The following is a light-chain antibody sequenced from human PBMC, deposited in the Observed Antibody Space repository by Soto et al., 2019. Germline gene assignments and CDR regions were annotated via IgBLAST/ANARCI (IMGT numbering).Light chain of an antibody. V-gene: IGKV3-15*01. J-gene: IGKJ1*01. CDR1: QSVSSN. CDR3: QQYNNSPWT. Sequence: EIVMTQSPATLSVSPGERATLSCRASQSVSSNLAWYQQKPGQAPRLLIYDLSTRATGIPARFSGSGSGTEFTLTISRLQSEDFVVYYCQQYNNSPWTFGQGTKVEIK. CDR2: DLS.